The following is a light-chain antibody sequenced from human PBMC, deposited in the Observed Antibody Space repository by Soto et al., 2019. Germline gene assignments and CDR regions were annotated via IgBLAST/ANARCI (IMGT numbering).Light chain of an antibody. CDR2: GAS. CDR3: QQYNNWPPWT. CDR1: QSLLHSNGYNY. V-gene: IGKV2-28*01. J-gene: IGKJ1*01. Sequence: DIVMTQSPLSLPVTPGEPASISCRSSQSLLHSNGYNYLDWYLQKPGQSPQLLIYGASTRATGIPARFSGSGSGTEFTLTISSLQSEDFAVYYCQQYNNWPPWTFGQGTKVDIK.